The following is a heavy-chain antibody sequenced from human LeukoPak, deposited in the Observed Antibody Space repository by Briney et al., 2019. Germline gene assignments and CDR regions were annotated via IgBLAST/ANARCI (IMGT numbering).Heavy chain of an antibody. D-gene: IGHD1-26*01. V-gene: IGHV4-59*01. CDR1: GGSISSYY. J-gene: IGHJ6*02. CDR2: IYYSGST. CDR3: ARWNGSYYYYYGMDV. Sequence: SETLSLTCTVSGGSISSYYWSWIRQPPGKGLKWIGYIYYSGSTNYNPSLKSRVTISVDTSKNQFSLKLSSVTAADTAVYYCARWNGSYYYYYGMDVWGQGTTVTVSS.